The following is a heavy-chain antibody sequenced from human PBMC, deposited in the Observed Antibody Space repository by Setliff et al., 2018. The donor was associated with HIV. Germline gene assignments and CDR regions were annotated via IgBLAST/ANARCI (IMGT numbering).Heavy chain of an antibody. V-gene: IGHV3-23*01. J-gene: IGHJ6*03. CDR2: ISGSGGST. CDR3: AKNTPSIINYPYYYYMDV. CDR1: GFTFSSYA. D-gene: IGHD1-7*01. Sequence: GGSLRLSCAASGFTFSSYARSWVRQAPGKGLEWVSAISGSGGSTYYADSVKGRFTISRDTAKNTLYLQMNSLRAEDTAVYYCAKNTPSIINYPYYYYMDVWGKGTTVTVSS.